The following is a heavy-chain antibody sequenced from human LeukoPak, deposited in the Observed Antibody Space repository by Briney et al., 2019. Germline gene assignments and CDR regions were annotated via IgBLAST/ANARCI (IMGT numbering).Heavy chain of an antibody. V-gene: IGHV1-24*01. Sequence: GASVKVSCKVSGYTLTELSMHWVRQAPGKGLEWMGGFDPEDGETIYAQKFQGRVTMTEDTSTDTAYMELSSPRSEDTAVYYCATAYYYDSSGPSDAFDIWGQGTMVTVSS. J-gene: IGHJ3*02. D-gene: IGHD3-22*01. CDR1: GYTLTELS. CDR3: ATAYYYDSSGPSDAFDI. CDR2: FDPEDGET.